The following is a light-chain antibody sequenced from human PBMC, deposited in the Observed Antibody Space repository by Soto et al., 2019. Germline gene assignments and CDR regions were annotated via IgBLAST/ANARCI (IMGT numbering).Light chain of an antibody. CDR1: SSEVGGYNY. CDR2: EVS. J-gene: IGLJ2*01. Sequence: QSVLTQPPSASGSPGQSVTISCTGTSSEVGGYNYVSWYQQHPGKAPKLMVYEVSKRPSGVPYRFSGSMSVNTASLTVSGLQAGDEADDYSSSYAGSNNIVVFCGGTKLTVL. CDR3: SSYAGSNNIVV. V-gene: IGLV2-8*01.